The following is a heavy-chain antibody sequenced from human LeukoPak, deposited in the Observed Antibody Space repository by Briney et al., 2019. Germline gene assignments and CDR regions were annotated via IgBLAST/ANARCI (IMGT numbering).Heavy chain of an antibody. D-gene: IGHD2-15*01. CDR2: ISSSSSYI. Sequence: PGGSLRLSCAASGFTFSSYSMNWVRQAPGKGLEWVSSISSSSSYIYYADSVKGRFTISRDNAKNSLYLQMNGLRAEDTAVYYCASNGGTPDAFDIWGQGTMVTVSS. CDR3: ASNGGTPDAFDI. J-gene: IGHJ3*02. CDR1: GFTFSSYS. V-gene: IGHV3-21*01.